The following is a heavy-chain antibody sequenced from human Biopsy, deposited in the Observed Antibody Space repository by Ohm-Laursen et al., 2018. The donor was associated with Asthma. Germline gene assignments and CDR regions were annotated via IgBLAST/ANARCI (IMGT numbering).Heavy chain of an antibody. CDR2: IYYSGST. CDR3: ARAQDYYDSRGYYRSFDY. D-gene: IGHD3-22*01. CDR1: SGSITSGGYY. V-gene: IGHV4-31*11. J-gene: IGHJ4*02. Sequence: TLSRTCAVSSGSITSGGYYWTWIRQHPGKGLEWIGIIYYSGSTYYNPSLKSRVSISIDTYKNQFSLKLSSVTAADTAVYYCARAQDYYDSRGYYRSFDYWGQGTLVTVSS.